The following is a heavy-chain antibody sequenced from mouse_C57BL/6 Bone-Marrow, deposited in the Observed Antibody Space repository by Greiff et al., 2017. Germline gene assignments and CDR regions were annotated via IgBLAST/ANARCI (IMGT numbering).Heavy chain of an antibody. CDR1: GFTFSSYA. Sequence: EVKLMESGGGLVKPGGSLKLSCAASGFTFSSYAMSWVRQTPEKRLEWVATISDGGSYTYYPDNVKGRFTISRDNAKNNLYLQMSHLTSEDTAMYYCARGRLRYFDYWGQGTTLTVSS. V-gene: IGHV5-4*03. D-gene: IGHD1-1*01. J-gene: IGHJ2*01. CDR3: ARGRLRYFDY. CDR2: ISDGGSYT.